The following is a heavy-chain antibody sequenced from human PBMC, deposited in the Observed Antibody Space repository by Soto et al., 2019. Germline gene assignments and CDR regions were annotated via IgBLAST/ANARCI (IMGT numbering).Heavy chain of an antibody. J-gene: IGHJ6*01. D-gene: IGHD4-17*01. V-gene: IGHV1-2*02. CDR2: INPKSGAT. CDR1: GYRFTGYG. Sequence: ASVKVSCPASGYRFTGYGLHWVGKAPGQGLLWVGWINPKSGATDYAQKFQGRVTMTREMSTNTAYLVLSGLRSDDTADDTAVYYGGKSDYGGDDYFQYALDVCGQGTTVTVSS. CDR3: VYYGGKSDYGGDDYFQYALDV.